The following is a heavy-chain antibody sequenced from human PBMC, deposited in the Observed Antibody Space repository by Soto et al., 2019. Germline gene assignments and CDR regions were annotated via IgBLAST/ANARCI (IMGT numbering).Heavy chain of an antibody. CDR1: GGTFSSYA. V-gene: IGHV1-69*12. CDR3: VRVVSIAGYPDN. D-gene: IGHD5-12*01. CDR2: IVPIVDTS. Sequence: QVQLVQSGAAVRQLASSVKVSCKISGGTFSSYAISGVRQAPGHVFEWMGGIVPIVDTSPYAQKFQGRVTLTAGDCTSTVYIELSSLRSDDTAVYYCVRVVSIAGYPDNWGKGTRATV. J-gene: IGHJ4*02.